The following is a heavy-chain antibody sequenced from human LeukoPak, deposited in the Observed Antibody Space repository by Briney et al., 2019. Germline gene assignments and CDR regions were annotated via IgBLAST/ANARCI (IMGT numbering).Heavy chain of an antibody. CDR2: ISSSGSTI. CDR3: AELGITMIRGV. V-gene: IGHV3-11*04. J-gene: IGHJ6*04. CDR1: GGSFSGDF. Sequence: LSLTCAVYGGSFSGDFWSWIRQAPGKGLEWVSYISSSGSTIYYADSVKGRFTISRDNAKNSLYLQMNSLRAEDTAVYYCAELGITMIRGVWGKGTTVTISS. D-gene: IGHD3-22*01.